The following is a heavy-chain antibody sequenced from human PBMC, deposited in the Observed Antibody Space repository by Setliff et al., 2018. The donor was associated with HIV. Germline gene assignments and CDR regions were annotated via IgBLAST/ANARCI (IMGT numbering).Heavy chain of an antibody. V-gene: IGHV4-59*08. D-gene: IGHD2-8*01. Sequence: SETLSPTCTVPGGSISSHYWIWIRQPPGKGLEWIGYIHYSGATNYNPSLKSRVTISLDTSRTQFSLRLSSVTAADTAVYYCARHSPNVGVRGDAFDIWGQGTVVTVSS. CDR2: IHYSGAT. CDR1: GGSISSHY. J-gene: IGHJ3*02. CDR3: ARHSPNVGVRGDAFDI.